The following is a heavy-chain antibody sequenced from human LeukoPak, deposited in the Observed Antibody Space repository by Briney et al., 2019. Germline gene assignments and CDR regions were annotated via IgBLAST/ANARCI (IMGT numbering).Heavy chain of an antibody. Sequence: ASVKVSCKGSGYTFTGYYIHWARQAPGQGLEWMGWIDPNSGGTDYAQNFQGRVTMTRDTSISTVYIELSSLTSDDTAVYYCGRKGPYYDYWGQGTLVTVSS. CDR3: GRKGPYYDY. V-gene: IGHV1-2*02. J-gene: IGHJ4*02. CDR2: IDPNSGGT. CDR1: GYTFTGYY.